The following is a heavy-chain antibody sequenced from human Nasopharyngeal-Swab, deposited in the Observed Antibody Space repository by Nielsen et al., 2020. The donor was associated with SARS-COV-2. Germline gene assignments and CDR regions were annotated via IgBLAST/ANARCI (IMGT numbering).Heavy chain of an antibody. V-gene: IGHV4-38-2*02. J-gene: IGHJ4*02. CDR1: GYSISSGYY. CDR2: IYHSGST. CDR3: ARGGYSSGWVVY. D-gene: IGHD6-19*01. Sequence: SETLSLTCTVSGYSISSGYYWGWIRQPPGKGLEWTGSIYHSGSTYYNPSLKSRVTISVDTSKNQFPLKLSSVTAADTAVYYCARGGYSSGWVVYWGQGTLVTVSS.